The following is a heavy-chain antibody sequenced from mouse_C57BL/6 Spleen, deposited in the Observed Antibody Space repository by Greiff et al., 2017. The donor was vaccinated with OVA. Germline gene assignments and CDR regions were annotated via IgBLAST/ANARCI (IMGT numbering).Heavy chain of an antibody. CDR2: ISSGGDYI. CDR3: TRDGGSYGGDY. V-gene: IGHV5-9-1*02. Sequence: EVMLVESGEGLVKPGGSLKLSCAASGFTFSSYAMSWVRQTPEKRLEWVAYISSGGDYIYYADTVKGRFTISRDNARNTLYLQMSSLKSEDTAMYYCTRDGGSYGGDYWGQGTSVTVSS. CDR1: GFTFSSYA. D-gene: IGHD1-1*01. J-gene: IGHJ4*01.